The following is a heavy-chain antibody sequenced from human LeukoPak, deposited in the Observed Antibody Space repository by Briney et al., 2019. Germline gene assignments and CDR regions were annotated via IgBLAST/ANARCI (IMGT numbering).Heavy chain of an antibody. D-gene: IGHD5-24*01. CDR2: ISISGNTI. V-gene: IGHV3-48*03. J-gene: IGHJ4*02. Sequence: GGSLRLSCAASGFMFSSYEMNWVRQAPGKGLEWVSYISISGNTIYYADSVKSRFTISRDNAKNSLYLQMNSLRAEDTAVYYCARDRRWLQLPLLDYWGQGNLVTVSS. CDR3: ARDRRWLQLPLLDY. CDR1: GFMFSSYE.